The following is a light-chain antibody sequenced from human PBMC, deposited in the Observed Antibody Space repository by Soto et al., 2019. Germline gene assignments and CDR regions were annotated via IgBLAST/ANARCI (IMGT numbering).Light chain of an antibody. CDR2: DVS. V-gene: IGLV2-14*03. J-gene: IGLJ1*01. Sequence: QSALTQPASVSGAPGQSIAISCTGTSSDVGGYNYVSWYQHHPGKAPKLMVYDVSNRPSGVSNRFSGSKSGNTASLTISGLQAEDEADYYCSSYTSSSTYGFGTGTKVTVL. CDR3: SSYTSSSTYG. CDR1: SSDVGGYNY.